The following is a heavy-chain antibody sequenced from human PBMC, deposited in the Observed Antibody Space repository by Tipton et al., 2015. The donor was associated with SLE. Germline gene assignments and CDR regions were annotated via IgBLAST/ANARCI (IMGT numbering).Heavy chain of an antibody. CDR2: ISSSGSTV. J-gene: IGHJ4*02. CDR3: ARRSRDGYNYDY. V-gene: IGHV3-11*01. CDR1: GFTFSDYY. Sequence: SLRLSCAASGFTFSDYYMSWIRQAPGKGLEWVSYISSSGSTVYFADSVKGRFTISRDNAKNSLYLQMNSLRGEDTAVYYCARRSRDGYNYDYWGQGTLVTVSS. D-gene: IGHD5-24*01.